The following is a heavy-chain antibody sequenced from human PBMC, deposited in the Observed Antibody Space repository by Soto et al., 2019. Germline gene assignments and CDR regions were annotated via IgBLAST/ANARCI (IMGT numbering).Heavy chain of an antibody. V-gene: IGHV1-3*01. J-gene: IGHJ4*02. CDR3: AGGQNDYGDYQIFDY. D-gene: IGHD4-17*01. CDR2: INAGNGNT. CDR1: GYTFTSYA. Sequence: ASVKVSCKASGYTFTSYAMHWVRQAPGQRLEWMGWINAGNGNTKSSQKFQGRVTITSDTSASTAYMELSSLRSEDTAVYYCAGGQNDYGDYQIFDYWGQGTLVTVSS.